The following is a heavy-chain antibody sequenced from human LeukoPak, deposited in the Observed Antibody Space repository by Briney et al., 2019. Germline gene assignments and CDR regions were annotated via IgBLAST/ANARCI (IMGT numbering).Heavy chain of an antibody. J-gene: IGHJ4*02. D-gene: IGHD3-22*01. CDR2: ISSRSTTI. CDR1: GFTFSGYD. Sequence: GGSLRLSCAASGFTFSGYDINWVRPAPGKGLEWVSYISSRSTTIYHADSVKGRFTISRDNAKNSVFLQMNSLRDEDTAVYYCARVGYYEGYFDYWGQGTPVTVSS. CDR3: ARVGYYEGYFDY. V-gene: IGHV3-48*02.